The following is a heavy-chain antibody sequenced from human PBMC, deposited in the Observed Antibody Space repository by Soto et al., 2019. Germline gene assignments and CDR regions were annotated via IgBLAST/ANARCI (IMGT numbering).Heavy chain of an antibody. Sequence: ASVKVSCKVSGYTLTELSMHWVRQAPGKGLEWMGGCDPEDGETIYAQKFQGRVTMTEDTSTDTAYMELSSLRSEDTAVYYCARFSGDTVVRGVIPHFDYWGQGTLGTVTS. CDR1: GYTLTELS. J-gene: IGHJ4*02. CDR3: ARFSGDTVVRGVIPHFDY. V-gene: IGHV1-24*01. D-gene: IGHD3-10*01. CDR2: CDPEDGET.